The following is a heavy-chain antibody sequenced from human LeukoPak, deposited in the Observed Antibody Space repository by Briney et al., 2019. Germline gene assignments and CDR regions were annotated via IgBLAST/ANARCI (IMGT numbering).Heavy chain of an antibody. CDR3: ARAGSLRTPYDY. CDR2: ISSSSSYI. J-gene: IGHJ4*02. D-gene: IGHD2-15*01. Sequence: PGGSLRLSCAASGFTFSSYWMSWVRQAPGKGLEWVSSISSSSSYIYYADSVKGRFTISRDNAKNSLYLQMNSLRAEDTAVYYCARAGSLRTPYDYWGQGTLVTVSS. CDR1: GFTFSSYW. V-gene: IGHV3-21*01.